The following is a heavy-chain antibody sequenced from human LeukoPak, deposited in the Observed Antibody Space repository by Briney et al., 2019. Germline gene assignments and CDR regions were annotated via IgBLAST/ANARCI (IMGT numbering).Heavy chain of an antibody. Sequence: SVKVSCKASGGTFSSYAISWVRPAPGQGLEWMGRIIPILGIANYAQKFQGRVTITADKSTSTAYMELSSLRSEDTAVYYCARVSGCSSTSCYEPLRYFDWSFDYWGQGTLVTVSS. CDR2: IIPILGIA. J-gene: IGHJ4*02. CDR1: GGTFSSYA. V-gene: IGHV1-69*04. CDR3: ARVSGCSSTSCYEPLRYFDWSFDY. D-gene: IGHD2-2*01.